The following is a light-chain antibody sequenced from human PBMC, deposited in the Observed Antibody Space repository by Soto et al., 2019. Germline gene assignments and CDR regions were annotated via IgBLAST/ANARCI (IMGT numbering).Light chain of an antibody. CDR3: QSYDSSLGAYV. CDR1: SSNIGAGYD. V-gene: IGLV1-40*01. CDR2: GNS. Sequence: QSVLTQPPSVSGAPGQRVTISCSGSSSNIGAGYDVHWYQQLPGTAPKLLIYGNSNRPSGVPDRFSGSKSGTSASLAITGLQGEEEADFYCQSYDSSLGAYVFGTGTKVTVL. J-gene: IGLJ1*01.